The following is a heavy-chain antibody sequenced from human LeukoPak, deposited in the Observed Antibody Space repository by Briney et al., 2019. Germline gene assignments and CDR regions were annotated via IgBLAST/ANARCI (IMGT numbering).Heavy chain of an antibody. J-gene: IGHJ4*02. V-gene: IGHV4-59*06. CDR1: GGSISSYY. CDR2: IYYSGST. CDR3: AREVVVVVAARGYFDY. D-gene: IGHD2-15*01. Sequence: SETLSLTCTVSGGSISSYYWSWIRQHPGKGLEWIGYIYYSGSTYYNPSLKSRVTISVDTSKNQFSLKLSSVTAADTAVYYCAREVVVVVAARGYFDYWGQGTLVTVSS.